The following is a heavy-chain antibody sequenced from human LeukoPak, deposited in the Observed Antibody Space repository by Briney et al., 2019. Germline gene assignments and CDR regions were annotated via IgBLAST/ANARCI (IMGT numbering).Heavy chain of an antibody. Sequence: PSETLSLTCAVSGGSISSGGYSWSWIRQPPGKGLEWIGYIYHSGSTYYNPFLKSRVTISVDRSKNQFSLKLSSVTAADTAVYYCARANYGSGSYAFDYWGQGTLVTVSS. CDR3: ARANYGSGSYAFDY. CDR1: GGSISSGGYS. D-gene: IGHD3-10*01. V-gene: IGHV4-30-2*01. J-gene: IGHJ4*02. CDR2: IYHSGST.